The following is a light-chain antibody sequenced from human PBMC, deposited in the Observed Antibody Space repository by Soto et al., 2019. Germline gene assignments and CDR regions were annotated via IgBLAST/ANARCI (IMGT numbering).Light chain of an antibody. Sequence: EIVMTQSPATLSVSPGESATLSCRASQSISSSLAWYQQKPGQAPRLLIYGASARAPGIPARFSGSGSWTEFTLTISSLQSEDFAVYYCHQYNNWLRTFGQGTKVEIK. CDR1: QSISSS. CDR2: GAS. J-gene: IGKJ1*01. V-gene: IGKV3-15*01. CDR3: HQYNNWLRT.